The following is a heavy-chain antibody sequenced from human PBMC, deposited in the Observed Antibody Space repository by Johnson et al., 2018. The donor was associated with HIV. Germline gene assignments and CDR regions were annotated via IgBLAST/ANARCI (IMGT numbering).Heavy chain of an antibody. D-gene: IGHD3-10*01. V-gene: IGHV3-43D*03. CDR2: ISWDGGST. CDR1: GFTFDDYA. Sequence: VQLVESGGVVVQPGGSLRLSCAASGFTFDDYAMHWVRQAPGKGLEWVSLISWDGGSTYYADSVKGRFTISRDNSKNSLYLEMNSLRAEDTAVYYCARDGDEGAFDIWGQGTMVTVSS. CDR3: ARDGDEGAFDI. J-gene: IGHJ3*02.